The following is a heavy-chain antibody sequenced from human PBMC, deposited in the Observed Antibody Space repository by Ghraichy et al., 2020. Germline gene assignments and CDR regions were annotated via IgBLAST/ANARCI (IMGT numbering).Heavy chain of an antibody. V-gene: IGHV3-15*07. J-gene: IGHJ4*02. Sequence: GGSLRLSCAASGFTFSNAWMNWVRQAPGKGLEWVGRIKSKTDGGTTDYAAPVKGRFTISRDDSKNTLYLQMNSLKTEDTAVYYCTTDPYYYDSSGYYFNFDYWGQGTLVTVSS. CDR1: GFTFSNAW. CDR3: TTDPYYYDSSGYYFNFDY. CDR2: IKSKTDGGTT. D-gene: IGHD3-22*01.